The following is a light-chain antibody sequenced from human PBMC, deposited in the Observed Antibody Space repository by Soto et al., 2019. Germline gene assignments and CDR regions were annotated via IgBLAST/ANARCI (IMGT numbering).Light chain of an antibody. CDR3: QTWGTGIHVV. V-gene: IGLV4-69*01. Sequence: QPVLTQSPSASASVRASVKLTCTLSSGHSSYAIAWHQQQPEKGPRYLRKLNSDGSHSKGDGIPDRFSGSSSGAERYLTISSLQSEDEADYYCQTWGTGIHVVFGGGTKLTVL. J-gene: IGLJ2*01. CDR2: LNSDGSH. CDR1: SGHSSYA.